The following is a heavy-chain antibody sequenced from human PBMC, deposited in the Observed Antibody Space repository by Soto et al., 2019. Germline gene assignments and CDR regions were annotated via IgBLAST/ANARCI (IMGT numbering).Heavy chain of an antibody. Sequence: GGSLRLSCAASGFTFSSFAMTWVRQAPGKGLEWVSTLSGGGASTYYADSVKGRFIISRDNSQSTLSLQMNSLRAEDTAVYYCAKDSGLRSLDVWGQGTTVTVSS. CDR2: LSGGGAST. D-gene: IGHD3-10*01. CDR1: GFTFSSFA. V-gene: IGHV3-23*01. J-gene: IGHJ6*02. CDR3: AKDSGLRSLDV.